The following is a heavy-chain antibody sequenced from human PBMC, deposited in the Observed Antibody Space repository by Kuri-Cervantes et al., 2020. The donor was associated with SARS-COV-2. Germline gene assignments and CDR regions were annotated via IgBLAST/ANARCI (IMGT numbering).Heavy chain of an antibody. CDR2: IIPILGIA. CDR1: GGTFSSYA. J-gene: IGHJ4*02. CDR3: ATRSSRYFDWLLPFDY. D-gene: IGHD3-9*01. Sequence: SVKVSCKASGGTFSSYAISWVRQAPGQGLEWMGGIIPILGIANYAQKFQGRVTMTEDTSTDTAYMELSSLRSEDTAVYYCATRSSRYFDWLLPFDYWGQGTLVTVSS. V-gene: IGHV1-69*10.